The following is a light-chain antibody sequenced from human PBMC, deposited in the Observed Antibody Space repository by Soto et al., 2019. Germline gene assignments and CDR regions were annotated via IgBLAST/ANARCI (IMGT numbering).Light chain of an antibody. V-gene: IGLV2-14*01. CDR3: NSYTRSTKYV. CDR1: SSDVGAYDY. CDR2: EVT. J-gene: IGLJ1*01. Sequence: QSVLTHPASVSGSPGQSITVSCTGPSSDVGAYDYVSWYQHHPGKAPKLIIYEVTNRPSGVSNRFSGSKSGNTASLTISGLHADAEADYYCNSYTRSTKYVFGTGTNFTV.